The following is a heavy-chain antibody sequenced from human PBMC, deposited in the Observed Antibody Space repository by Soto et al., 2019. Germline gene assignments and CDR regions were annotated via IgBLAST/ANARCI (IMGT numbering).Heavy chain of an antibody. J-gene: IGHJ3*01. D-gene: IGHD1-1*01. V-gene: IGHV3-53*01. CDR2: LYDVDGS. CDR1: GLTISGKKY. Sequence: DVQLVESGGGLIQPGESLRLSCAAFGLTISGKKYVAWVRQAPGKGLEWVSALYDVDGSFYADSVKGRFTTSSDSSKTTVYIQMNDLRPDDTAVYYCATRHEREHAYDVWGQGTTVTVSS. CDR3: ATRHEREHAYDV.